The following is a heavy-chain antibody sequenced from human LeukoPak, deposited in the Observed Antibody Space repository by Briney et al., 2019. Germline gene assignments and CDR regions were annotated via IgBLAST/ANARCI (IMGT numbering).Heavy chain of an antibody. CDR1: GFPFDNYG. CDR2: ISWSSGNI. D-gene: IGHD6-13*01. Sequence: GGSLRLSCAASGFPFDNYGMHWVRQGPGKGLEWVSGISWSSGNIAYADSVKGRFTISRDNAKKSLYLQMNSLRPEDTALYYCAADSSSWFPVDFDFWGQGALVTVSS. CDR3: AADSSSWFPVDFDF. J-gene: IGHJ4*02. V-gene: IGHV3-9*01.